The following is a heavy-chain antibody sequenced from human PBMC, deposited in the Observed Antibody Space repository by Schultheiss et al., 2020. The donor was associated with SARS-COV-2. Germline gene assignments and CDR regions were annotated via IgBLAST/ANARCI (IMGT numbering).Heavy chain of an antibody. D-gene: IGHD3-3*01. CDR2: INHSGST. CDR1: GGSFSGYY. Sequence: SETLSLTCAVYGGSFSGYYWSWIRQPPGKGLEWIGEINHSGSTNYNPSLKSRVTISVDTSKNQFSLKLSSVTAADTAVYYCARDLSEYYDFWSGYPYYYYMDVWGKGTTVTVSS. V-gene: IGHV4-34*01. J-gene: IGHJ6*03. CDR3: ARDLSEYYDFWSGYPYYYYMDV.